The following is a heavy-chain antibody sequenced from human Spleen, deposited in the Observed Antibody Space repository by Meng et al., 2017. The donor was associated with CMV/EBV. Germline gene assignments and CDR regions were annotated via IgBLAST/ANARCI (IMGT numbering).Heavy chain of an antibody. CDR3: ARDWAGYDSSGYYLY. D-gene: IGHD3-22*01. V-gene: IGHV3-30-3*01. J-gene: IGHJ4*02. CDR2: ISYDGSNK. CDR1: GFTFSSYA. Sequence: SCAASGFTFSSYAMHWVRQAPGKGLEWVAVISYDGSNKYYADSVKGRFTISRDNSKNTLYLQMNSLRAEDTAVYYCARDWAGYDSSGYYLYWGQGTLVTVSS.